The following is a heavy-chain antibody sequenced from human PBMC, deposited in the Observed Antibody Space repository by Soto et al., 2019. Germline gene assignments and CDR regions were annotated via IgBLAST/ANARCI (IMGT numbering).Heavy chain of an antibody. CDR2: VYSGAST. D-gene: IGHD3-3*01. Sequence: GSLRLSCAASGFTVSNSDMSWNRQAPGKGLEWLSIVYSGASTYYAGSVKGRFTISRDSSKNTIYLQMNSLGADDTAVYYCVRDRFTIFGVAENRFDPWGQGTLVTVSS. CDR3: VRDRFTIFGVAENRFDP. J-gene: IGHJ5*02. CDR1: GFTVSNSD. V-gene: IGHV3-66*01.